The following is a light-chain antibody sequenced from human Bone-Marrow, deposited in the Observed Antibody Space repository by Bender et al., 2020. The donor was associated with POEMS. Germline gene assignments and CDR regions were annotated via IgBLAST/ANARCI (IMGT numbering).Light chain of an antibody. CDR2: GYN. J-gene: IGLJ3*02. CDR3: QSYDNSLGGWV. Sequence: QSVLTQPPSVSGAPVQRVTISCTGSSSNTGSGYDINWYQHLPGTSPKHLIYGYNNRPSGVPDRFSGSKSGTSASLAITGLQAEDEGDYYCQSYDNSLGGWVFGGGTKLTVL. CDR1: SSNTGSGYD. V-gene: IGLV1-40*01.